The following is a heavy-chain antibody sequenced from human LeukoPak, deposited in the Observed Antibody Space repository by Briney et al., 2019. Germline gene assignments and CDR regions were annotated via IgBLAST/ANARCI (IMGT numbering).Heavy chain of an antibody. V-gene: IGHV3-33*01. CDR2: IWYDGSKK. CDR3: ARDRSGTEGWLLDY. D-gene: IGHD1-26*01. Sequence: PGRSLRLSCAASGFTFSSYGMHWVRQAPGKGLGWVAVIWYDGSKKYYVESVKGRFTISRDNSKKTLYLQMNSLRGEDTAVYYCARDRSGTEGWLLDYWGQGTLVTVSS. CDR1: GFTFSSYG. J-gene: IGHJ4*02.